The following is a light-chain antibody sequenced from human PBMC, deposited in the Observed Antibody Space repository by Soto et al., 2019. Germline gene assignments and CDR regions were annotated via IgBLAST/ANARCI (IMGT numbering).Light chain of an antibody. J-gene: IGLJ2*01. CDR2: EVS. CDR3: SSYAGSNIV. Sequence: QSALTQPPSASGSPGQSVTLSCTGTSSDVGGYNYVSWYQQHAGKAPKLMIYEVSKRPSGVPDRFSGSKSANTASLTVSGLQAEDEADYYCSSYAGSNIVFGGGTKLTVL. V-gene: IGLV2-8*01. CDR1: SSDVGGYNY.